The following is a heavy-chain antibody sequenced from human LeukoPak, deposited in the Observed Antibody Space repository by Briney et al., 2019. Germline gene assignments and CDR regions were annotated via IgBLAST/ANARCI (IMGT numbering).Heavy chain of an antibody. D-gene: IGHD3-3*01. V-gene: IGHV1-18*01. Sequence: ASVNVSCKASGYTFTTYGISWVRQATGQGLERMGWTSPYNSNTNYAQNLQGRVTMTTDTSTSTAYMELRSLRSDDTAVYYCARVRRTTFRVKEYYYYMDVWAKGTTVTVSS. CDR2: TSPYNSNT. J-gene: IGHJ6*03. CDR3: ARVRRTTFRVKEYYYYMDV. CDR1: GYTFTTYG.